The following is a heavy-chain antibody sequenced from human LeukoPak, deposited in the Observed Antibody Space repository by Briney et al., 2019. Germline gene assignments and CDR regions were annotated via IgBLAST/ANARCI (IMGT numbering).Heavy chain of an antibody. CDR3: ARGEDHGSGTVHFDY. V-gene: IGHV4-4*02. CDR1: GGSFSSSNW. CDR2: IFHGGST. D-gene: IGHD3-10*01. J-gene: IGHJ4*02. Sequence: SETLSLTCAVPGGSFSSSNWWSWVRQPPGRGLEWIGEIFHGGSTNFNPSLKSRVTMSVDRSKNQFSLNLSSVTAADTAVYYCARGEDHGSGTVHFDYWGQGTLVTVSS.